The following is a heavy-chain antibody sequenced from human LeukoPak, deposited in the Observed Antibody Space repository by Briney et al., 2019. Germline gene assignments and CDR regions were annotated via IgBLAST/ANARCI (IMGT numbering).Heavy chain of an antibody. D-gene: IGHD6-13*01. V-gene: IGHV1-2*02. Sequence: SVTLSCKASGYTFTGYYMHWVRQAPGQGLEWMGWINPNSGGTNYAQKFQGRVTMTRDTSISTAYMELSRLRSDDTAVYYCARTYSSSWRFDYWGQGTLVTVSS. J-gene: IGHJ4*02. CDR2: INPNSGGT. CDR1: GYTFTGYY. CDR3: ARTYSSSWRFDY.